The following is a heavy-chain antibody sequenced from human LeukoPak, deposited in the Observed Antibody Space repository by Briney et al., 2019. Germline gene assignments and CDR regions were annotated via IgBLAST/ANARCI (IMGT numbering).Heavy chain of an antibody. Sequence: PSETLSLTCAVYGGSFSGYYWSWIRQPPGKGLEWIGEINHSGSTNYNPSLKSRVTISVDTSKNQFSLKLCSVTAADTAVYYCARIGQWLVRFFDYWGQGTLVTVSS. CDR3: ARIGQWLVRFFDY. CDR2: INHSGST. J-gene: IGHJ4*02. D-gene: IGHD6-19*01. CDR1: GGSFSGYY. V-gene: IGHV4-34*01.